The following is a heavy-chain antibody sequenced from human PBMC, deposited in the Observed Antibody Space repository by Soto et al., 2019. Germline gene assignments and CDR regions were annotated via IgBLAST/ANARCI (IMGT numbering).Heavy chain of an antibody. CDR1: GYSSTDYC. J-gene: IGHJ4*02. V-gene: IGHV1-2*02. CDR3: ARGLMTYYYGRSGSTPLLDF. Sequence: SVQVSFTASGYSSTDYCLRWVRQALGQGIEWLGCFTPNRRGTTPAQKFPGAVPMTRDTPISTAYMELSRLRSDDTAVYYCARGLMTYYYGRSGSTPLLDFWGQGTLVTIAS. CDR2: FTPNRRGT. D-gene: IGHD3-22*01.